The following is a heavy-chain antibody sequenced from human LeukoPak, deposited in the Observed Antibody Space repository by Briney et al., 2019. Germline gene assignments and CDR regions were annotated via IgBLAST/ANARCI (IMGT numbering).Heavy chain of an antibody. CDR1: GFTFSDYG. J-gene: IGHJ4*02. CDR3: ARGTYDYVWGSYRYVDY. V-gene: IGHV3-33*05. D-gene: IGHD3-16*02. Sequence: GGSLRLSCAGSGFTFSDYGMFWVRQAPGKGLEWVALISYDGTKKYYADSVKGRFTISRDNSKNTLYLQMNSLRAEDTAVYYCARGTYDYVWGSYRYVDYWGQGTLVTVSS. CDR2: ISYDGTKK.